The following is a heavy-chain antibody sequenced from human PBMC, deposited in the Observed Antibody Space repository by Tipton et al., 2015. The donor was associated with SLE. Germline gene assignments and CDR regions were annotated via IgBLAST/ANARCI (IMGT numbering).Heavy chain of an antibody. CDR2: IYYSGST. V-gene: IGHV4-39*01. D-gene: IGHD1-1*01. CDR3: ARKSPVLDLDY. J-gene: IGHJ4*02. CDR1: GGSISSSSYY. Sequence: TLSLTCTVSGGSISSSSYYWGWIRQPPGKGLEWIGSIYYSGSTYYNPSLKSRVTISVDTTKNQFSLKLSSVTAADTAVYYCARKSPVLDLDYWGQGTLVTVSS.